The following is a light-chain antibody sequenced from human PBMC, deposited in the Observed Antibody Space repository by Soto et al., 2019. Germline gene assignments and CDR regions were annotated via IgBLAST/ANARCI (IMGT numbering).Light chain of an antibody. Sequence: DIQMTQSLSSLSASVGDTVTITCRASQSISNSLSWYQQKPGKAPKFLIYVASTLQREVPSRFSGSGSGTDFTLTISSLQPEDVATYYCQQTFSPPYTFGQGTKLEI. J-gene: IGKJ2*01. CDR1: QSISNS. V-gene: IGKV1-39*01. CDR3: QQTFSPPYT. CDR2: VAS.